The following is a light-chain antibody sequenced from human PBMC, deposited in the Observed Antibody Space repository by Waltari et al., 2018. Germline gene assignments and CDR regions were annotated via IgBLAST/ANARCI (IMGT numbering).Light chain of an antibody. V-gene: IGLV2-14*03. Sequence: QSALTQPASVSGSPGQSITISCPGTDNDIGYYDYVAWYQQHPGKAPKLLIYDVTTRPLGLSNRFSGSKSGNTASLTISGLEAEDEGDYYCSSYTSSTSLVIFGGGTKLTVL. CDR3: SSYTSSTSLVI. CDR2: DVT. CDR1: DNDIGYYDY. J-gene: IGLJ2*01.